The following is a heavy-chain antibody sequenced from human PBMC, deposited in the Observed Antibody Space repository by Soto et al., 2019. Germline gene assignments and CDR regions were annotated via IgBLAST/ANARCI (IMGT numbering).Heavy chain of an antibody. CDR2: INPNSGAT. Sequence: SVKVSCKTSGYSFSGYYIHWVRQAPGQGLEWMGWINPNSGATLYARKFQGRVLVSRDTSINTAFMQLSSLSSDDTAVYYCARGPFTYDSSGYYVYWGQGTLVTV. CDR3: ARGPFTYDSSGYYVY. D-gene: IGHD3-22*01. V-gene: IGHV1-2*02. CDR1: GYSFSGYY. J-gene: IGHJ1*01.